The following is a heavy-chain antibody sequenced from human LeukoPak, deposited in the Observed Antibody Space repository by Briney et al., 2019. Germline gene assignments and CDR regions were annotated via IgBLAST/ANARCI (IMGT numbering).Heavy chain of an antibody. Sequence: PGGSLRLSCAASGFTFSHYRMSWVRQAPGKGLEWVSSISSSSSDIYYADSVKGRFTISRDNAKNSLYLQMNSLRAEVTAVFYCARGYCSGGSCYWAFDIWGQGTMVTVSS. J-gene: IGHJ3*02. CDR3: ARGYCSGGSCYWAFDI. D-gene: IGHD2-15*01. CDR2: ISSSSSDI. V-gene: IGHV3-21*01. CDR1: GFTFSHYR.